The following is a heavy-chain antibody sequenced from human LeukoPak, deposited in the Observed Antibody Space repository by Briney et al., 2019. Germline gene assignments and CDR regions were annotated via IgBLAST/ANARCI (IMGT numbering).Heavy chain of an antibody. CDR3: ARYVVYGSGKYYFDY. Sequence: SETLSLTCTVSGGSLSNSTYYWSWIRQPPGKELEWIASIHYGGTTYYNPSLKSRVTISVDTSRNQFSRRLTSVTAADTAVYPCARYVVYGSGKYYFDYWGQGSLVTVSS. CDR2: IHYGGTT. D-gene: IGHD3-10*01. CDR1: GGSLSNSTYY. V-gene: IGHV4-39*01. J-gene: IGHJ4*02.